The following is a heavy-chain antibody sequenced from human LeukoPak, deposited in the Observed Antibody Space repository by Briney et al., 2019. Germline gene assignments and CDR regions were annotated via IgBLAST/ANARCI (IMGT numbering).Heavy chain of an antibody. D-gene: IGHD6-13*01. V-gene: IGHV3-23*01. CDR3: AKFGGGGSKAFDI. CDR1: GFTFSSYA. CDR2: ISGSGSGS. Sequence: GGSLRLSCAASGFTFSSYAMAWVRQAPGKGLEWVSAISGSGSGSYYADSVKGRFTISRDNSKNTLYLRMNSLRTDDTAVYYCAKFGGGGSKAFDIWGQGTMVTVSS. J-gene: IGHJ3*02.